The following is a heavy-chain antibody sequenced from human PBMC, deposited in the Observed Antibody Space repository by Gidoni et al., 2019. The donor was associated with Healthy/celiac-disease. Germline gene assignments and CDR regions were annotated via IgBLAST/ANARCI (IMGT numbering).Heavy chain of an antibody. CDR3: AGVSIPSAQWELLRDGMDV. CDR2: ISSSSSYI. CDR1: GFTFSHHN. Sequence: VQLVESGGGLVKPGGSLRLSCAASGFTFSHHNMHWVRQAPGKGLEWVSSISSSSSYIYYADSVKGRFTISRDNAKNSLYLQMNSLRAEDTALYYCAGVSIPSAQWELLRDGMDVWGQGTTVTVSS. D-gene: IGHD1-26*01. J-gene: IGHJ6*02. V-gene: IGHV3-21*01.